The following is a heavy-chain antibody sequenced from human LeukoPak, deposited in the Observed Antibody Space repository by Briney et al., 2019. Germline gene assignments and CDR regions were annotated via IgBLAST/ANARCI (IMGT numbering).Heavy chain of an antibody. V-gene: IGHV4-34*01. Sequence: SETLSLTCAVYGGSFSVYYWSWIRQPPGKGLEWIGEINHSGSTNYNPYLKSRVTISVDTSKNQFSLKLSSVTAADTGLYYCARGGSFYYGSASLEYFQHWGQGTLVTVSS. D-gene: IGHD3-10*01. CDR3: ARGGSFYYGSASLEYFQH. CDR1: GGSFSVYY. CDR2: INHSGST. J-gene: IGHJ1*01.